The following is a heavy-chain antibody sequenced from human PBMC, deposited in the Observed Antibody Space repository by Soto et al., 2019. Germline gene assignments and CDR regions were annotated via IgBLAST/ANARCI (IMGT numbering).Heavy chain of an antibody. CDR3: AREGSSGWYFDY. J-gene: IGHJ4*02. CDR1: GFTFSSYS. Sequence: GGSLRLSCAASGFTFSSYSINWVRQAPGKGLEWVSSISSSTYIYYGDSVKGRFTISRDNARNSLYLQMNSLRAEDTAVYYCAREGSSGWYFDYWGQGTLVTVSS. CDR2: ISSSTYI. V-gene: IGHV3-21*01. D-gene: IGHD6-19*01.